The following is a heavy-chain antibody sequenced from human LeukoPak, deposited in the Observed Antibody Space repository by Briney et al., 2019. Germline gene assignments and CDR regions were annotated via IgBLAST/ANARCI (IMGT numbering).Heavy chain of an antibody. J-gene: IGHJ5*02. CDR1: GGSISSSSYD. Sequence: SESLSLTCPVSGGSISSSSYDWGWIREPPGKGLEGIARTYYSESTYYSPCVKRRCTISVESSKNPFSLKLSSVSPAHTAVLHCARHKEDYYDSSGSPKWLDPWGQGTLVTVSS. D-gene: IGHD3-22*01. V-gene: IGHV4-39*01. CDR2: TYYSEST. CDR3: ARHKEDYYDSSGSPKWLDP.